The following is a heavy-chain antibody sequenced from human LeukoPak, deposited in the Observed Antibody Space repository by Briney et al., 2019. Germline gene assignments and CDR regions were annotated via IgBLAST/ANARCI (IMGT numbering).Heavy chain of an antibody. V-gene: IGHV4-61*02. CDR3: ARDALPATEGRGWFDP. CDR1: GGSISSGSYY. Sequence: PSETLSLTCTVSGGSISSGSYYWSWIRQPAGKGLEWIGRFYTSGSTNYNPSLKSRVTISVDTSKNQFSLKLSSVTAADTAVYFCARDALPATEGRGWFDPWGQGTLVTVSS. D-gene: IGHD1-26*01. J-gene: IGHJ5*02. CDR2: FYTSGST.